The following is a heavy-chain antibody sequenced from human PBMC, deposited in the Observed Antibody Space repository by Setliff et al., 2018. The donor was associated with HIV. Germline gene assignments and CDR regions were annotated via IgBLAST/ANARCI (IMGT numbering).Heavy chain of an antibody. CDR2: IYTSGRT. CDR1: GGSIRSFF. V-gene: IGHV4-4*08. J-gene: IGHJ4*02. Sequence: PSETLSLTCTVSGGSIRSFFWSWIRQPPGEGLEWIGHIYTSGRTNYNPSLKSRVTMSVDTSKNQFSLDLSSVTAADTAVYYCALDPGYRRDYWGQGTLVTVS. D-gene: IGHD5-12*01. CDR3: ALDPGYRRDY.